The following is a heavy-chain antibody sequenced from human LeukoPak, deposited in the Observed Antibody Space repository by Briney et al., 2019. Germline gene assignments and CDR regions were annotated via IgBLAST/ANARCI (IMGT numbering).Heavy chain of an antibody. CDR1: GFTFSSYS. J-gene: IGHJ5*02. CDR3: ASAGVLLWFGDGASGNWFGP. Sequence: PGGSLRLSCAASGFTFSSYSMNWVRQAPGKGLEWVSSISSSSSYIYYADSVKGRFTISRDNAKNSLYLQMNSLRAEDTAVYYCASAGVLLWFGDGASGNWFGPWGQGTLVTVSS. CDR2: ISSSSSYI. D-gene: IGHD3-10*01. V-gene: IGHV3-21*01.